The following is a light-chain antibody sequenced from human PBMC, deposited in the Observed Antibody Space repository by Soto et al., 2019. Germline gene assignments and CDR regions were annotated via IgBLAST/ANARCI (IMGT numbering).Light chain of an antibody. CDR3: QQYGSSRS. V-gene: IGKV3-20*01. J-gene: IGKJ1*01. CDR1: TSVSSSY. Sequence: ESVLTQPPGTLSLSPGERTTLSCRASTSVSSSYLAWNQQKPGQAPRLLIYGASSRATGIPDRFSGCGSGTDFTLTICKLEPEDFAFYYWQQYGSSRSFGQGTKVEIK. CDR2: GAS.